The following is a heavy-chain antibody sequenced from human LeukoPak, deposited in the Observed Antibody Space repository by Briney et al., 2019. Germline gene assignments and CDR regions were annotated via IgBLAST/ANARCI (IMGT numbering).Heavy chain of an antibody. Sequence: PGGSLRLSCAASGFIFTDYWMHWVRQGPGKELVWVARISGDGRGTTYVDSVKGRFTISRDNSKNTLYLQMNSLRAEATAVYYCAKDLSPAEFDPWGQGTLVTVSS. CDR3: AKDLSPAEFDP. D-gene: IGHD2-2*01. V-gene: IGHV3-74*01. CDR2: ISGDGRGT. CDR1: GFIFTDYW. J-gene: IGHJ5*02.